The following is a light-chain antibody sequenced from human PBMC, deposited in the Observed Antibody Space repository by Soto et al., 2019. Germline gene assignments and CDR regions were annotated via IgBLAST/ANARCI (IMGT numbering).Light chain of an antibody. V-gene: IGKV3-15*01. J-gene: IGKJ3*01. Sequence: ETVMTQSPATLSVSPGERATLSCRASQSVNSNLAWYQQKLGQAPRVLIFGASTRATGIPARFSGSGSGTEFSLTINSLQSEEFAVYYCQQYYHWPVTFGQGTKVDIK. CDR1: QSVNSN. CDR2: GAS. CDR3: QQYYHWPVT.